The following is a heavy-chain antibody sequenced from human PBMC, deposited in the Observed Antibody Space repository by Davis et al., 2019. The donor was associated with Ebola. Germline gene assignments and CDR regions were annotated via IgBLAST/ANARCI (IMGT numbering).Heavy chain of an antibody. D-gene: IGHD2-2*02. J-gene: IGHJ4*02. Sequence: SVKVSCKASGGTFSSYAINWVRQAPGQGLEWMGRILVSLDITNYAQKFQDRVTITADKPTSTVYMELSNLRSEDTAIYFCASNQNWDCSSTNCYTGTLGWFDYWGQGTLVTVSS. CDR3: ASNQNWDCSSTNCYTGTLGWFDY. V-gene: IGHV1-69*04. CDR2: ILVSLDIT. CDR1: GGTFSSYA.